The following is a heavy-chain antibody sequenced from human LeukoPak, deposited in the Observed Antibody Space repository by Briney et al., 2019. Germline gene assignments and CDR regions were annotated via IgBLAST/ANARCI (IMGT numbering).Heavy chain of an antibody. CDR3: ARGGEVAGAFDI. D-gene: IGHD3-16*01. Sequence: GGSLRLSCAASGFTFSGYSINWVRQAPGQGLEWVSSISSSSSYIYYADSVKGRFTISRDNAKNSVYLQMNRLRAEDTAVYYCARGGEVAGAFDIWGQGTMVTVSS. V-gene: IGHV3-21*01. J-gene: IGHJ3*02. CDR2: ISSSSSYI. CDR1: GFTFSGYS.